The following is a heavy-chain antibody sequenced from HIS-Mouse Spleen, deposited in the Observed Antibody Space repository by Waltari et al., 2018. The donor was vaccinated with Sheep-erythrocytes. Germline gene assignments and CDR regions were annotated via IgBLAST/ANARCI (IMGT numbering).Heavy chain of an antibody. V-gene: IGHV3-9*01. CDR1: GFSFDDYA. CDR3: AKDISRNIVVVPAAVGDY. D-gene: IGHD2-2*01. Sequence: EVQLVESGGGLVQPGRSLRLSCAASGFSFDDYAMHWVRQVQGKVLGWVLVSIGNSGSIGYADSVKGRFTISRDNAKNSLYLQMNSLRAEDTALYYCAKDISRNIVVVPAAVGDYWGQGTLVTVSS. J-gene: IGHJ4*02. CDR2: SIGNSGSI.